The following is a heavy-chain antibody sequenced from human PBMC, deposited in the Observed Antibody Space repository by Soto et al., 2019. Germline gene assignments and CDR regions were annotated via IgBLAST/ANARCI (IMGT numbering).Heavy chain of an antibody. J-gene: IGHJ6*02. CDR2: IYPGDSDT. V-gene: IGHV5-51*01. D-gene: IGHD1-1*01. CDR1: GYSFTSYW. CDR3: ARRNKEGYSYYGMDV. Sequence: GESLKISCKGSGYSFTSYWIGWVRQMPGKGLEWMGIIYPGDSDTRYSPSFQGQVTISVDKSISAAYLQWSSLKASDTAMYYCARRNKEGYSYYGMDVWGQGTTVTVSS.